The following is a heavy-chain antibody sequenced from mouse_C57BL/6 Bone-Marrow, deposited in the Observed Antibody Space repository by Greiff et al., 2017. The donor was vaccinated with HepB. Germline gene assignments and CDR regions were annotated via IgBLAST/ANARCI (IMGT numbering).Heavy chain of an antibody. V-gene: IGHV5-4*01. D-gene: IGHD1-1*01. J-gene: IGHJ3*01. Sequence: EVKLMESGGGLVKPGGSLKLSCAASGFTFSSYAMSWVRQTPEKRLEWVATISDGGSYTYYPDNVKGRFTISRDNAKNNLYLQMSHLKSEDTAMYYCARDRNYYCSRGFAYWCQGTLVTVSA. CDR1: GFTFSSYA. CDR2: ISDGGSYT. CDR3: ARDRNYYCSRGFAY.